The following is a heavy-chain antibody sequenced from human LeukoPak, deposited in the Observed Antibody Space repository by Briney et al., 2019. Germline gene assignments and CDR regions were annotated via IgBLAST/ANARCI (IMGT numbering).Heavy chain of an antibody. J-gene: IGHJ4*02. CDR1: GGSISSYY. CDR3: ARARASGSGYPYYFDY. V-gene: IGHV4-59*01. D-gene: IGHD5-12*01. Sequence: NASETLSLTCTVSGGSISSYYWSWIRQPPGKGLEWIGYIYYSGSTNYNPSLKSRVTISVDTSKNQFSLKLSSVTAADTAVYYCARARASGSGYPYYFDYWGQGTLVTVSS. CDR2: IYYSGST.